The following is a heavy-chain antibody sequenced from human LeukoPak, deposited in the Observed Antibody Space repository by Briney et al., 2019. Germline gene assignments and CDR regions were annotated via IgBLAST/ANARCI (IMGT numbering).Heavy chain of an antibody. CDR3: ARDITIFGVVSYYMDV. J-gene: IGHJ6*03. V-gene: IGHV4-4*07. CDR2: IYTSGST. D-gene: IGHD3-3*01. Sequence: SETLSLTCTVSGGSISSYYWSWIRQPAGKGLEWIGRIYTSGSTNYNPSLKSRVTMSVDTSKNQFSLKLSSVTAADTAVYYCARDITIFGVVSYYMDVWGKGTTVTVSS. CDR1: GGSISSYY.